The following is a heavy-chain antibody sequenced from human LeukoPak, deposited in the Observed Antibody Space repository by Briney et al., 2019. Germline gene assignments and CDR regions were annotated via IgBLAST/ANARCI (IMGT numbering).Heavy chain of an antibody. J-gene: IGHJ1*01. V-gene: IGHV3-21*01. CDR1: GFTFSSYT. CDR3: ARGVGSNWFIYFQY. D-gene: IGHD6-13*01. CDR2: ISGSGDYI. Sequence: GGSLRLSCTASGFTFSSYTMNWVRQAPGKGLEWVSSISGSGDYIFYADSMKGRFTISRDNARNSLYLQVNSLRAEDTAVYYCARGVGSNWFIYFQYWGQGTVVTVSS.